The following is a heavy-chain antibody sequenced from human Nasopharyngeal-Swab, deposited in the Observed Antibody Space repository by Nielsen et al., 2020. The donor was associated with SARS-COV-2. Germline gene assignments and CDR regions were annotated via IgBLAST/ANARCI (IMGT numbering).Heavy chain of an antibody. CDR1: GGTFSSYA. CDR2: INPSGGST. CDR3: AYIAAAGRDDY. D-gene: IGHD6-13*01. J-gene: IGHJ4*02. V-gene: IGHV1-46*01. Sequence: ASVKVSCKASGGTFSSYAISWVRQAPGQGLEWMGIINPSGGSTSYAQKFQGRVTMTRDTSTSTVYMELSSLRSEDTAVYYCAYIAAAGRDDYWGQGTLVTVSS.